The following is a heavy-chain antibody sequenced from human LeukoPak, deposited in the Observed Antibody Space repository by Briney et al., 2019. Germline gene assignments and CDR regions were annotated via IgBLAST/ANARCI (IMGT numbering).Heavy chain of an antibody. CDR3: ARLLNNDNSGDPDTFDM. Sequence: SSETLSLTCSVSGVSISRHYWSWIRQPPGKGLEWIGYISYSGSTRYNPSFQSRVTISMEMSKTHFSLKLTSVTAADTAVYYCARLLNNDNSGDPDTFDMWGPGTMVTVSS. V-gene: IGHV4-59*08. J-gene: IGHJ3*02. CDR1: GVSISRHY. D-gene: IGHD3-22*01. CDR2: ISYSGST.